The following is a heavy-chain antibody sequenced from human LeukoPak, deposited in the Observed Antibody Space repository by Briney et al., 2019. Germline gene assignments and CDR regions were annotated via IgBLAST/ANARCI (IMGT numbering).Heavy chain of an antibody. J-gene: IGHJ4*02. CDR1: GFTFSSYS. Sequence: PGGSLRLSCAASGFTFSSYSMNWVRQAPGKGLEWVSAISGSGGSTYYADSVKGRFTISRDNSKNTLYLQMNSLRAEDTAVYFCAKTMGAIDHDYWGQGTLVTVSS. V-gene: IGHV3-23*01. D-gene: IGHD1-26*01. CDR3: AKTMGAIDHDY. CDR2: ISGSGGST.